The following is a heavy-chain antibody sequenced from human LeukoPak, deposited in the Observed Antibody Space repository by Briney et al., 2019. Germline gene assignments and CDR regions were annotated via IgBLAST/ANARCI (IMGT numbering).Heavy chain of an antibody. CDR3: ARAGYSSGWYKDY. V-gene: IGHV3-11*01. CDR2: ISSSGSTI. D-gene: IGHD6-19*01. Sequence: LSLTCTVSGGSISSSSYSWGWIRQAPGKGLEWVSYISSSGSTIYYADSVKGRFTISRDNAKNSLYLQMNSLRAEDTAVYYCARAGYSSGWYKDYWGQGTLVTVSS. CDR1: GGSISSSSYS. J-gene: IGHJ4*02.